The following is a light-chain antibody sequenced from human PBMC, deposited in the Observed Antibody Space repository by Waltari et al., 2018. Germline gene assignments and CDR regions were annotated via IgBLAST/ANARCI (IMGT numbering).Light chain of an antibody. V-gene: IGLV2-14*01. CDR1: SRDVGGYNY. CDR3: SSYTSSSTWV. J-gene: IGLJ3*02. Sequence: QSALTQPASVSGSPGQSITIPCTGTSRDVGGYNYFSWYQQHPGKAPKLMIYDVSKRPSGVSNRFSGSKSGNTASLTISGLQAEDEADYYCSSYTSSSTWVFGGGTKLTVL. CDR2: DVS.